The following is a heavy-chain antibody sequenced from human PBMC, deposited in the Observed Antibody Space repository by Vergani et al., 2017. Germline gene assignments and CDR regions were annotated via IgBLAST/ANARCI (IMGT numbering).Heavy chain of an antibody. J-gene: IGHJ2*01. CDR3: TAARPEQLPAVDWYFDL. CDR2: IIPIFGTA. Sequence: QVQLVQSGAEVKKPGSSVKVSCKASGGTFSSYAISWVRQAPGQGLEWMGGIIPIFGTANYAQKFQGRVPITADKSTSTAYMELSSLRSEDTAVHYCTAARPEQLPAVDWYFDLWGRGTLVTVSS. D-gene: IGHD6-6*01. CDR1: GGTFSSYA. V-gene: IGHV1-69*06.